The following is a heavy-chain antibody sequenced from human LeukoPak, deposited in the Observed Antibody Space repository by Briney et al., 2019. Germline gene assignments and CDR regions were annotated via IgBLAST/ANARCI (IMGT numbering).Heavy chain of an antibody. CDR1: GGSISSYY. Sequence: SETLSLTCTVSGGSISSYYWSWLRQPPGKGLEWIGYIYYSGTTNYNPSLKSRVAISVDTSKNQFSLKLSSVTAADTAVYYCARGVYIAAAQYGYWGQGTLVTVSS. CDR2: IYYSGTT. V-gene: IGHV4-59*01. J-gene: IGHJ4*02. CDR3: ARGVYIAAAQYGY. D-gene: IGHD6-13*01.